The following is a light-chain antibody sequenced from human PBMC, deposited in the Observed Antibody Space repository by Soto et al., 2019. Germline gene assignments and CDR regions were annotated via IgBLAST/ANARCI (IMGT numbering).Light chain of an antibody. CDR3: QQSYSTPPWT. Sequence: DIQMTQSPSTLSASLGDSVTITCRASQRISGWVAWYQQKPGKAPKLLIYAASSLQSGVPSRFSGSGSGTDFTLTISSLQPEDFATYYCQQSYSTPPWTFGQGTKVEIK. CDR2: AAS. CDR1: QRISGW. J-gene: IGKJ1*01. V-gene: IGKV1-39*01.